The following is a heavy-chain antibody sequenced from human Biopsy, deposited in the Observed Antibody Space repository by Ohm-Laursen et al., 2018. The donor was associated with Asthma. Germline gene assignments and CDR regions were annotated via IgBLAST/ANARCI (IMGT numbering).Heavy chain of an antibody. V-gene: IGHV1-69*01. D-gene: IGHD2-2*01. J-gene: IGHJ4*02. CDR3: ARKAGSCISRTCYSLDF. Sequence: SSVKVSCNSLGGTFNTYVIGWVRQAPGQGLEWMGGINSVFGTTTYPQKFQDRVTITADDSTSTVYMELSSRRSEDTAVYYCARKAGSCISRTCYSLDFWGQGTLVTVSS. CDR1: GGTFNTYV. CDR2: INSVFGTT.